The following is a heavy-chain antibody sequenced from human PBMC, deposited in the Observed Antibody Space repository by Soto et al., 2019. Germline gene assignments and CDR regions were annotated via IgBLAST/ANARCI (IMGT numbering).Heavy chain of an antibody. J-gene: IGHJ5*02. Sequence: SETLSLTCTVSCGSISSSSYYWGWIRQPPGKGLEWIGSIYYSGSTYYNPSLKSRVTISVDTSKNQFSLKLSSVTAADTAVYYCSLGVVIIWWFDPWGQGTLVTVSS. D-gene: IGHD3-3*01. CDR2: IYYSGST. CDR3: SLGVVIIWWFDP. CDR1: CGSISSSSYY. V-gene: IGHV4-39*01.